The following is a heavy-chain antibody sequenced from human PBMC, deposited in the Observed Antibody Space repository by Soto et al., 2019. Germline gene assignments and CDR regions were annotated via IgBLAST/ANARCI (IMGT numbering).Heavy chain of an antibody. CDR3: ARDLTIKGYCSSTSCYYYYYGMDV. CDR2: INAGNGNT. J-gene: IGHJ6*02. D-gene: IGHD2-2*01. Sequence: ASVKVSCKASGHTFTSYAMHWVRQAPGQRLEWMGWINAGNGNTKYSQKFQGRVTITRDTSASTAYMELSSLRSEDTAVYYCARDLTIKGYCSSTSCYYYYYGMDVWGQGTTVTVS. CDR1: GHTFTSYA. V-gene: IGHV1-3*01.